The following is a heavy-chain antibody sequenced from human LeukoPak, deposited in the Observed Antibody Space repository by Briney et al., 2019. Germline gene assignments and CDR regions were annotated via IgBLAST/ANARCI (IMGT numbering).Heavy chain of an antibody. CDR1: GGSFSGYY. CDR2: INHSGST. V-gene: IGHV4-34*01. J-gene: IGHJ3*02. D-gene: IGHD5-24*01. CDR3: WRHVTISGPYDASDI. Sequence: NPSETLSLTCAVSGGSFSGYYWSWIRQPPGKGLEWVGEINHSGSTNYNPSPKSRVTISVGTYKNKFPLKLSSVTAADTAVYYCWRHVTISGPYDASDIWGQGTMVTVSP.